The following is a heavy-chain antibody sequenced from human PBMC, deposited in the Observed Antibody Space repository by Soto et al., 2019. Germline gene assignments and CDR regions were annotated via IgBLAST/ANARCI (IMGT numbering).Heavy chain of an antibody. V-gene: IGHV3-23*01. D-gene: IGHD5-18*01. CDR2: ISGTGSRT. CDR3: ARGGRYTYGYGDYSYGMDV. CDR1: GFSFGDYA. Sequence: EVQVLESGGGLVQPGGSLRLSCAASGFSFGDYAMSWVRQAPGKGLEWVSGISGTGSRTSYADSVRGRFTISRDKVNNTLSLQMDSLRAEDTAVYYCARGGRYTYGYGDYSYGMDVWGQGTTVTVSS. J-gene: IGHJ6*02.